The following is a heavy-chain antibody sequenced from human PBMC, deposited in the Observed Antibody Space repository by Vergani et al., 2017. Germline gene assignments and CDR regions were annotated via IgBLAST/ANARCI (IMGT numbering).Heavy chain of an antibody. V-gene: IGHV1-18*01. Sequence: QVQLVQSGAEVKKPGASVKVSCKASGYTFTSYGISWVRQAPGQGLEWMGWISAYNGNTNYAQKLQGRVTMTTYTSTRTASMELRSLRFDDTAVYYCSRDNLQWTSHKHYYGMDVWGQGTTVTVSS. J-gene: IGHJ6*02. CDR3: SRDNLQWTSHKHYYGMDV. D-gene: IGHD1-14*01. CDR2: ISAYNGNT. CDR1: GYTFTSYG.